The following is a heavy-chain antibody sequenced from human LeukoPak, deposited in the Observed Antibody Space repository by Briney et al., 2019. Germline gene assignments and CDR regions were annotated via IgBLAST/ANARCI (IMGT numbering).Heavy chain of an antibody. D-gene: IGHD6-19*01. CDR3: ARVGRAVAGLFDY. V-gene: IGHV4-34*01. Sequence: SETLSLTCAVYGVSFSGYYWSWIRQPPGKGLEWLGEINHSGSTNYNPSLKSRVTISVDTSKNQFSLKLSSVTAADTAVYYCARVGRAVAGLFDYWGQGTLVTVSS. CDR2: INHSGST. CDR1: GVSFSGYY. J-gene: IGHJ4*02.